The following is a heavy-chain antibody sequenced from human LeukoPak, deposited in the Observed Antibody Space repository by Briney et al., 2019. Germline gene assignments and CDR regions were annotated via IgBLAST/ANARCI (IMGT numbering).Heavy chain of an antibody. D-gene: IGHD6-13*01. Sequence: ASVKVSCKVSGFTLTVLSMHWVRQAPGKGLEWMGGFDPEDGETIYAQKFQGRVTMTEDTSTDTAYMELISLRSEDTAVYYCATMPYGSSNRGEYYFDYWGQGTLVTVSS. CDR2: FDPEDGET. CDR3: ATMPYGSSNRGEYYFDY. CDR1: GFTLTVLS. V-gene: IGHV1-24*01. J-gene: IGHJ4*02.